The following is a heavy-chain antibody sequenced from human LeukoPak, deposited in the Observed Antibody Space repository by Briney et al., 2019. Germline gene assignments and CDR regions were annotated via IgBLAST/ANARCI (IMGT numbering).Heavy chain of an antibody. D-gene: IGHD3-10*01. Sequence: PGGSLRLSCAASGFTFSSYSMNWVRQAPGKGLEWVSVISSSSSYIYYADSVKGRFTISRDNAKNSLYLQMNSLRAEDTAVYYCARGEYGSGSYHNDYWGQGTLVTVSS. V-gene: IGHV3-21*01. J-gene: IGHJ4*02. CDR1: GFTFSSYS. CDR3: ARGEYGSGSYHNDY. CDR2: ISSSSSYI.